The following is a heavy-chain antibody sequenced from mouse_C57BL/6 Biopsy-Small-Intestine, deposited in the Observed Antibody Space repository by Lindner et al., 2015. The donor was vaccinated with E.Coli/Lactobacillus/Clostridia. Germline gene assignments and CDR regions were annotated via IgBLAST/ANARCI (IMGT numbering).Heavy chain of an antibody. D-gene: IGHD3-2*02. Sequence: VQLQESGAELARPGASVKLSCKASGYIFTNYGISWVKQRTGQGLEWIGEIYPRSGNTYYNEKFKGKATLTADKSSSTAYMELRSLTSEDSAVYFCASDSSGYNAMDYWGQGTSVTVSS. CDR1: GYIFTNYG. V-gene: IGHV1-81*01. CDR3: ASDSSGYNAMDY. J-gene: IGHJ4*01. CDR2: IYPRSGNT.